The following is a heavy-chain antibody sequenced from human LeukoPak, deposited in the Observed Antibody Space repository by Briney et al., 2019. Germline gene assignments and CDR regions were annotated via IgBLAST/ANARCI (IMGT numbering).Heavy chain of an antibody. J-gene: IGHJ3*02. Sequence: SEILSLTCAVYGGSFSGYYWSWIRQPPGKGLEWIGEINHSGSTNYNPSLKSRVTISVDTSKNQFSLKLSSVTAADTAVYYCAAVGGLRYFDWLLASRDAFDICGQGTMVTVSS. D-gene: IGHD3-9*01. V-gene: IGHV4-34*01. CDR3: AAVGGLRYFDWLLASRDAFDI. CDR1: GGSFSGYY. CDR2: INHSGST.